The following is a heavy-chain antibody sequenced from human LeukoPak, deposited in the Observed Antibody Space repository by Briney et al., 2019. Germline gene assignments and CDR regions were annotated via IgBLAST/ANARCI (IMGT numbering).Heavy chain of an antibody. V-gene: IGHV3-30*02. CDR1: GFTFSSYG. CDR2: IRYDGSNK. J-gene: IGHJ4*02. D-gene: IGHD1-26*01. CDR3: AKGDTTWELPHDY. Sequence: PGGSLRLSCAASGFTFSSYGMHWVRQAPGKGLGWVAFIRYDGSNKYYADSVKGRFTISRDNSKNTLYLQMNSLRAEDTAVYYCAKGDTTWELPHDYWGQGTLVTVSS.